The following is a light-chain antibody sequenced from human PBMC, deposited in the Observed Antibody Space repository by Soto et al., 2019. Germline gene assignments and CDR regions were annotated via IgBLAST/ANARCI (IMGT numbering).Light chain of an antibody. J-gene: IGKJ5*01. V-gene: IGKV4-1*01. CDR1: QSVLYPPNAKNY. CDR3: QQFNNYPHAIT. CDR2: AAS. Sequence: DIVMTHSPEYLAGSLAESATINCNSSQSVLYPPNAKNYLAWYQQKPGTAPKLLIYAASTLQSGVPSRFSGSGSGTDFTLTISSLQPEDFATYYCQQFNNYPHAITFGQGTRLEIK.